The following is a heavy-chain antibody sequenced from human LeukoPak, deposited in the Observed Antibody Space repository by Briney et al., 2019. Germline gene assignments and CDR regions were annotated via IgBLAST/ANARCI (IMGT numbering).Heavy chain of an antibody. D-gene: IGHD1-26*01. CDR3: AREISGRYYNF. Sequence: SETLSLTCTVSGGSISGYYWSWIRQPPGKGLEWIGHIYYSGSTNYNPSLKSRVTISVDTSKNQFSLRLSSVTAADTAVYYCAREISGRYYNFWGQGTLVTVSS. CDR1: GGSISGYY. V-gene: IGHV4-59*01. CDR2: IYYSGST. J-gene: IGHJ4*02.